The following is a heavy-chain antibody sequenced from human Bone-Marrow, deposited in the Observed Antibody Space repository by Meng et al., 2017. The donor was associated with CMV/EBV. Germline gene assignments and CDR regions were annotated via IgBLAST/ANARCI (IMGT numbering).Heavy chain of an antibody. J-gene: IGHJ4*02. CDR3: ARVSGLTNLFDY. V-gene: IGHV1-8*02. D-gene: IGHD3-3*01. Sequence: ASVKVSCKASGYTFTSYGINWVRQATGQGLEWMGWMNPNSGNTGYAQKFQGRVTMTRDTSTSTVYMELSSLRSEDTAVYYCARVSGLTNLFDYWGQGTLVTVSS. CDR1: GYTFTSYG. CDR2: MNPNSGNT.